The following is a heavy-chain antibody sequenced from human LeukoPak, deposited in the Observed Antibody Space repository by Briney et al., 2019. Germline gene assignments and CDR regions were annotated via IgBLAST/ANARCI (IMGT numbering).Heavy chain of an antibody. CDR2: MYYSGST. V-gene: IGHV4-39*01. CDR3: ARSGSVAVYWYFDL. J-gene: IGHJ2*01. D-gene: IGHD6-19*01. CDR1: GGSISSYY. Sequence: TSETLSLTCTVSGGSISSYYWSWIRQPPGKGLERIGSMYYSGSTYYNPSLKSRVTISVDTSKNQFSLRLSSVTAADTAMYYCARSGSVAVYWYFDLWGCGTLVSVSS.